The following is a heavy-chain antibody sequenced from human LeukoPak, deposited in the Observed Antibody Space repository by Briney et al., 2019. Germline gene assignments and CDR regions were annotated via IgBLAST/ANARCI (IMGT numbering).Heavy chain of an antibody. Sequence: GGSLRLSCAVSGVTFSSYWMHWVRQAPGKGLVWVSLINSDGSSTSYADSVKGRFTISRDNARNTLYLLMNSLRAEDTAVCYCTRVLGDWGQGTRVTVSS. CDR1: GVTFSSYW. CDR2: INSDGSST. V-gene: IGHV3-74*01. D-gene: IGHD3-16*01. J-gene: IGHJ4*02. CDR3: TRVLGD.